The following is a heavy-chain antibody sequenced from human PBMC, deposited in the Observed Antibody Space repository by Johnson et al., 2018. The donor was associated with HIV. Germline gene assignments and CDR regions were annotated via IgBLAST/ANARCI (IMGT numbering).Heavy chain of an antibody. CDR2: ISSSGTTI. Sequence: HVQLVESGGGLVKPGGSLRLSCVASGFRFSDHYMSWIRQAPGKGLEWVSYISSSGTTIYSADSVKGRFTTSRDNTNNSLYLQMNSLRAEDTAIYYCARGSGYYAAFDIWGQGTLVTVSA. J-gene: IGHJ3*02. CDR3: ARGSGYYAAFDI. D-gene: IGHD3-22*01. V-gene: IGHV3-11*04. CDR1: GFRFSDHY.